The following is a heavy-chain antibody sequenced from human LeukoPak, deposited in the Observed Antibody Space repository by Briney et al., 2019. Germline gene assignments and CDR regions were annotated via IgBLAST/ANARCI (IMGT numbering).Heavy chain of an antibody. J-gene: IGHJ6*03. V-gene: IGHV4-61*01. D-gene: IGHD6-6*01. CDR3: ARTPRGSSSFYYYHYMDV. CDR2: IYYSGST. CDR1: GGSVSSGSYY. Sequence: PSETLSLTCTVSGGSVSSGSYYWSWIRQPPGKGLEWIGYIYYSGSTNYNPSLKSRVTISVDTSKNQFSLKLSSVTAADTAVYYCARTPRGSSSFYYYHYMDVWGKGTTVTVSS.